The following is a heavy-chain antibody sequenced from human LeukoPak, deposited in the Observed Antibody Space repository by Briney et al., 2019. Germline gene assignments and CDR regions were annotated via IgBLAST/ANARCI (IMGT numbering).Heavy chain of an antibody. CDR3: ARLITVAVYFDY. CDR2: IYYSGST. CDR1: GGSISSSSYY. D-gene: IGHD6-19*01. Sequence: PSETLSLTCTVSGGSISSSSYYWGWIRQPPGKGLEWIGSIYYSGSTYYNPSLKSRVTISVDTSKNQFSLKLSSVTAADTAVYYCARLITVAVYFDYWGQGTLVTVSS. J-gene: IGHJ4*02. V-gene: IGHV4-39*01.